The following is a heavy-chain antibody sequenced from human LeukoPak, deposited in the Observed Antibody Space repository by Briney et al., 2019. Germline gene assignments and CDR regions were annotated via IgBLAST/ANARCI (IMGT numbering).Heavy chain of an antibody. CDR3: VKWEPTLYYFDY. Sequence: SETLSLTCTVSGGSISSYYWSWIRQPPGKGLEWIGYIYYSGSTNYNPSLKSRVTISVDMSKNQFSLKLSSVTAADTAVYYCVKWEPTLYYFDYWGQGTLVTVSS. CDR2: IYYSGST. D-gene: IGHD1-26*01. V-gene: IGHV4-59*01. J-gene: IGHJ4*02. CDR1: GGSISSYY.